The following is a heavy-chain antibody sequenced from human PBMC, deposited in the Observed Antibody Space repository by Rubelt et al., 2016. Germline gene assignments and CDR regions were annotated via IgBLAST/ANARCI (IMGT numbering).Heavy chain of an antibody. V-gene: IGHV4-34*01. Sequence: QVQLQQWGAGLLKPSETLSLTCAVYGGSFSGYSWTWFRQPPGKGLEWLGESNHSGSTNSKPSLKSQVTISIDTSQNQFSLKQSSGTAADTAGYYCATDVTAAGTVYYYAMDDWGPGTTVTVSS. D-gene: IGHD6-13*01. CDR2: SNHSGST. CDR3: ATDVTAAGTVYYYAMDD. CDR1: GGSFSGYS. J-gene: IGHJ6*02.